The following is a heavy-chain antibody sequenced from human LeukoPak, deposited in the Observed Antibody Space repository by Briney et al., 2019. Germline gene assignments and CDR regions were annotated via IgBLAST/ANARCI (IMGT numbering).Heavy chain of an antibody. CDR3: AKSREEDTAMAIYYFDY. J-gene: IGHJ4*02. CDR1: GFTFSSYA. Sequence: RGSLRLSCAASGFTFSSYAMSWVRQAPGKGLEWVSAISGSGGSTYYADSVKGRFTISRDNSKNTLYLQMNSLRAEDTAVYYCAKSREEDTAMAIYYFDYWGQGTLVTVSS. CDR2: ISGSGGST. D-gene: IGHD5-18*01. V-gene: IGHV3-23*01.